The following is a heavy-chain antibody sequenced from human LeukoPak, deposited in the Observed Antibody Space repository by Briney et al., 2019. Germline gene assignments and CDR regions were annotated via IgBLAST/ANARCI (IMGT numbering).Heavy chain of an antibody. Sequence: ASVKVSXKASGYTFTSYGISWVRQAPGQGLEWMGWISAYNGNTNYAQKLQGRVTMTTDTSTSTAYMELRSLRSDDTAVYYCARTYCDFWSGYYSNWFDPWGQGTLVTVSS. V-gene: IGHV1-18*01. J-gene: IGHJ5*02. CDR3: ARTYCDFWSGYYSNWFDP. CDR1: GYTFTSYG. D-gene: IGHD3-3*01. CDR2: ISAYNGNT.